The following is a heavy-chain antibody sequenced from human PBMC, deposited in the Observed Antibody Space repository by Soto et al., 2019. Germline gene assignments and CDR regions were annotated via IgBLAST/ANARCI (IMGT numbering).Heavy chain of an antibody. J-gene: IGHJ4*02. V-gene: IGHV3-21*01. CDR3: ARGGYCTGGTCYFDY. Sequence: GGSLRLSCVASGFTFSSYTMNWVRQAPGKGLQWVSSIVGSSTYIYYADSVKGRFTISRDNAKKSLYLQMNSLRAEDTAVYYCARGGYCTGGTCYFDYWGQGTLVTVSS. D-gene: IGHD2-8*02. CDR1: GFTFSSYT. CDR2: IVGSSTYI.